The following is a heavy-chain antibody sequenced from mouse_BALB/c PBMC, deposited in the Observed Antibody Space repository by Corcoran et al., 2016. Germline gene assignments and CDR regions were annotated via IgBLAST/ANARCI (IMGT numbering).Heavy chain of an antibody. Sequence: EVQLQQSGAELVKPGASVKLSCTASGFNIKDTYMHWVKQRPEQGLEWSGRIDPANGNTKYDPKFQGKATITADTSANTADLQLSSLTSEDTAGYYCAGWACYCDGGGAGTTVTVSS. CDR1: GFNIKDTY. V-gene: IGHV14-3*02. J-gene: IGHJ1*01. CDR3: AGWACYCDG. CDR2: IDPANGNT. D-gene: IGHD3-3*01.